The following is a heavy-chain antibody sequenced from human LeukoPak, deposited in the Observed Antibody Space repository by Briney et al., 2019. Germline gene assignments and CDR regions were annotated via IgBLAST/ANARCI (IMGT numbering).Heavy chain of an antibody. J-gene: IGHJ6*03. D-gene: IGHD3-9*01. CDR2: INWNGGSI. V-gene: IGHV3-20*01. CDR3: ARALTGYPPPYYYYMDV. CDR1: GFTFDDYG. Sequence: GGSLRLSCAASGFTFDDYGMGWVRQAPGKGLEWVSGINWNGGSIGYADSVKGRFTISGDNAKHSLYLQMNSLRAEDTALYHCARALTGYPPPYYYYMDVWGKGTTVTVSS.